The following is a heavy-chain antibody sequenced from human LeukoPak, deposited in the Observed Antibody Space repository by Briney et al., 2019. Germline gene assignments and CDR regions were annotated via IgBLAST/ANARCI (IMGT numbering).Heavy chain of an antibody. D-gene: IGHD1-26*01. CDR3: AKDDPTGRYL. V-gene: IGHV3-30-3*02. J-gene: IGHJ4*02. Sequence: YADSVKGRFTISRDNSKNTVYLQMNSLRVEDAAVYYCAKDDPTGRYLWGQGTLVTVSS.